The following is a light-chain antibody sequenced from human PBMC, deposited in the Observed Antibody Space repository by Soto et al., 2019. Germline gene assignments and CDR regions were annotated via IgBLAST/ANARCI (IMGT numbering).Light chain of an antibody. CDR1: SADIGAFNY. CDR2: DVS. J-gene: IGLJ2*01. Sequence: QSALTQPASVSGSPGQSITISCAGTSADIGAFNYVSWYQHHPGKAPKLLIYDVSHRPSGVSTRFSASKSANTASLTISGLQADDEADYYCSSYSTSSALVFGGGTKVTVL. V-gene: IGLV2-14*03. CDR3: SSYSTSSALV.